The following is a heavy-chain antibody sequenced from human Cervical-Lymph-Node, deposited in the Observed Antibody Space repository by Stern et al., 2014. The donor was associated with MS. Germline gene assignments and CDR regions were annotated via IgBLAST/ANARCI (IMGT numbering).Heavy chain of an antibody. J-gene: IGHJ4*02. D-gene: IGHD1-26*01. Sequence: QVQLGQSGGGVVQPGRSLRLSCAASGFIFRNYAAHWVRQPPGKGLEWVAIISFDGRDKYYTDSVKDRFTVSRDNSKNRLYLEMNSLRLEDTAVYYCAKGGSGSYLDWGQGSLVTVSS. V-gene: IGHV3-30*04. CDR3: AKGGSGSYLD. CDR1: GFIFRNYA. CDR2: ISFDGRDK.